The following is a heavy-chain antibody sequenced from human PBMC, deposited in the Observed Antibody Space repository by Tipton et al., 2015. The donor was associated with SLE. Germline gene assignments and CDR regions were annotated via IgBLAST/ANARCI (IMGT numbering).Heavy chain of an antibody. D-gene: IGHD3-10*01. J-gene: IGHJ3*02. Sequence: TLSLTCAVSGGSFSGYYWSWIRQPPGKGLEWIGEINHSGSTNYNPSLKSRVTISVDTSKNQFSLKLSSVTAADTAVYYCARDPRGGDAFDIWGQGTMVTVSS. CDR3: ARDPRGGDAFDI. V-gene: IGHV4-34*01. CDR1: GGSFSGYY. CDR2: INHSGST.